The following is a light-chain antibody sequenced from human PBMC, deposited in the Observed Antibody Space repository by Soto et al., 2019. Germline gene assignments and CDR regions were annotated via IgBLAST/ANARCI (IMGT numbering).Light chain of an antibody. CDR3: QQYNSYSEA. V-gene: IGKV1-5*01. CDR2: DAS. Sequence: DIQMTQSPSTLSASVGDRFTITCRASQSISSWLAWYQQKPGKAPKLLIYDASSLESGVPSRFSGSGSGTEFTLTISSLQPDDFATYYCQQYNSYSEAFGQGTKVDTK. CDR1: QSISSW. J-gene: IGKJ1*01.